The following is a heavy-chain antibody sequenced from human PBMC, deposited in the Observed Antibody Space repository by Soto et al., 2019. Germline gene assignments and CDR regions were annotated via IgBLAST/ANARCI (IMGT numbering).Heavy chain of an antibody. CDR3: ARGLVIRPYYYHGMDV. CDR1: GGSISSGDYF. Sequence: QVQLQESGPGLVKPSQTLSLTCTVSGGSISSGDYFWSWIRQSPGKGLEWIGYISSIGSTYYNPSLKSRVSVSRDTSKNQFSLKLSSVTTTDTAVYYCARGLVIRPYYYHGMDVWGQWTTVTFSS. D-gene: IGHD3-9*01. V-gene: IGHV4-30-4*01. CDR2: ISSIGST. J-gene: IGHJ6*02.